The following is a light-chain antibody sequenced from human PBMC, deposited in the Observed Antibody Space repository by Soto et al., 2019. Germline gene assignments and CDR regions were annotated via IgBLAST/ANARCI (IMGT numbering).Light chain of an antibody. CDR2: AAS. Sequence: AIRLTQSTSSFSASTGDRVTITCRASQGISSYLAWYQQKPGKAPKLLIYAASALQSGVPSRFSGSGSGTDFTLTISCLQSEDFTTYYCQQYYSYLITFGQGTRLEN. V-gene: IGKV1-8*01. CDR1: QGISSY. J-gene: IGKJ5*01. CDR3: QQYYSYLIT.